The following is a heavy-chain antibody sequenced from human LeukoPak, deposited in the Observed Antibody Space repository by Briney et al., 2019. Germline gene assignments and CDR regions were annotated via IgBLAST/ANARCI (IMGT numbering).Heavy chain of an antibody. D-gene: IGHD4-17*01. CDR1: GDSISSSSYY. CDR2: IYYSGST. Sequence: SETLSLTCTVSGDSISSSSYYWGWIRQPPGKGLEWIGSIYYSGSTYYNPSLKSRVTMSVDTSKNQFSLKLSSVTAADTAVYYCARGWGDYGLNYFDYWGQGTLVTVSS. J-gene: IGHJ4*02. CDR3: ARGWGDYGLNYFDY. V-gene: IGHV4-39*01.